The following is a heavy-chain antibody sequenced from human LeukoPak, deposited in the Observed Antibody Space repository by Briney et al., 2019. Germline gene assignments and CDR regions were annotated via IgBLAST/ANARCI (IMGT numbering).Heavy chain of an antibody. D-gene: IGHD3-10*01. J-gene: IGHJ4*02. V-gene: IGHV1-18*01. CDR2: ISAYNGNT. CDR3: ARVVMVRGDFDY. CDR1: GYTFTSYG. Sequence: ASVKVSCKASGYTFTSYGISWVRLAPGQGLEWMGWISAYNGNTNYAQKLQGRVTMTTDTSTSTTYMELRSLRSDDTAVYYCARVVMVRGDFDYWGQGTLVTVSS.